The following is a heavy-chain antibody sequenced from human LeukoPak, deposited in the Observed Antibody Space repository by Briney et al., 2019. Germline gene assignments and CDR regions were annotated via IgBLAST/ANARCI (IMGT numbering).Heavy chain of an antibody. J-gene: IGHJ3*02. CDR2: ISAYNGNT. Sequence: ASVKVSCKASGYTFTSYGISWVRQAPGQGLEWMGWISAYNGNTNYAQKLQGRVTMTTDTSTSTAYMELRSLRSDDTAVYYCVCDRGIVVVGSDAFDIWGQGTMVTVSS. CDR3: VCDRGIVVVGSDAFDI. D-gene: IGHD3-22*01. CDR1: GYTFTSYG. V-gene: IGHV1-18*01.